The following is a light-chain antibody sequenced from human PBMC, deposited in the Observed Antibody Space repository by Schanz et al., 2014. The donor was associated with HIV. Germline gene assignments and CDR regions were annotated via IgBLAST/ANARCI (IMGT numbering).Light chain of an antibody. V-gene: IGLV2-14*02. J-gene: IGLJ3*02. CDR2: EGS. CDR3: SSFAGSNIPWV. Sequence: QSALTQPASVSGSPGQSITISCTGTSSDVGSYNLVSWYQQHTGKAPKLMIYEGSKRPSGVPDRFSGSKSGSTASLTVSGLQPEDEADYYCSSFAGSNIPWVFGGGTKLTVL. CDR1: SSDVGSYNL.